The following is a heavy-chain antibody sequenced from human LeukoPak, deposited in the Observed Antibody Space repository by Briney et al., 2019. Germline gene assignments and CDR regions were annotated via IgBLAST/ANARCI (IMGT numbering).Heavy chain of an antibody. CDR1: GFTFSSYS. D-gene: IGHD6-13*01. CDR3: ARDRRIAAAGTDWFDP. Sequence: PGGSLRLSCAASGFTFSSYSMNWVRQAPGKGLEWVSSISSSSSYIYYADSVKGRFTISRDNAKNSLYLQMNSLRAEDTAVYYCARDRRIAAAGTDWFDPWGQGTLVTVSS. J-gene: IGHJ5*02. V-gene: IGHV3-21*01. CDR2: ISSSSSYI.